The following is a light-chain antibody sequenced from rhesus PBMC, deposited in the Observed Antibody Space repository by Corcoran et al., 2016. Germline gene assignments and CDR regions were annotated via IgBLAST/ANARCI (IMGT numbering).Light chain of an antibody. V-gene: IGKV3-24*01. CDR1: QSVSSS. Sequence: EIVMTQSPATLSLSPGERATLSCRASQSVSSSLAWHQQKPGQAPRLLIHGASSKATGNPDRFSGSGSGTDFTLTISSLEPEDVAVYYCLQHSNWPLTFGGGTKVELK. CDR3: LQHSNWPLT. CDR2: GAS. J-gene: IGKJ4*01.